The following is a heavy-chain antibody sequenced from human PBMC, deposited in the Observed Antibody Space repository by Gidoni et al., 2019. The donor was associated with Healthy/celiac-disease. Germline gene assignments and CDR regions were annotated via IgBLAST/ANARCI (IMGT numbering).Heavy chain of an antibody. CDR2: IRGSGGST. V-gene: IGHV3-23*01. CDR1: GFDFSRSD. CDR3: AKGGPDGPSGSYFLYYYYGMDV. D-gene: IGHD1-26*01. Sequence: VQQLEAGGGWVQPGGSLRLPCAASGFDFSRSDMLAVRQAPGKGLEWVSAIRGSGGSTYYADSVKGRFTISRDNSKNTLYLQMNSLRAEDTAVYYCAKGGPDGPSGSYFLYYYYGMDVWGQGTTVTFSS. J-gene: IGHJ6*02.